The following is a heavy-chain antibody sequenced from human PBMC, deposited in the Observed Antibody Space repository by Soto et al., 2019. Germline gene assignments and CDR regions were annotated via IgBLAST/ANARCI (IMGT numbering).Heavy chain of an antibody. CDR2: IKFDGTGI. D-gene: IGHD3-10*01. V-gene: IGHV3-7*01. Sequence: EVQLVESGGGLVQPGGSLRLSCVASGFTYSYYWMSWVRQAPGRGLEWVARIKFDGTGIQYADSAKGRFTISRDNAENSAYLQMRSLRDGDTAVYYSARDSGYGSASSVNHYFDYWGQGSLVTVSS. CDR3: ARDSGYGSASSVNHYFDY. J-gene: IGHJ4*02. CDR1: GFTYSYYW.